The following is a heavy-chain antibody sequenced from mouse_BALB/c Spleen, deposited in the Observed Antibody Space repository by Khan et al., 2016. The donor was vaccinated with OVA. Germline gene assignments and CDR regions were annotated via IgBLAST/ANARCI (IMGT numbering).Heavy chain of an antibody. CDR1: GYSFTGYF. D-gene: IGHD1-1*01. V-gene: IGHV1-20*02. CDR3: ARIYRSDFDY. Sequence: DVQLQQSGPELVKPGASVKISCKASGYSFTGYFMNWVMQSHGKSLEWIGRINPHIGETFYNQKFKGKATLTVDESSSTAHMELRSLASEDSAVYYCARIYRSDFDYWGQGTTVTVSS. CDR2: INPHIGET. J-gene: IGHJ2*01.